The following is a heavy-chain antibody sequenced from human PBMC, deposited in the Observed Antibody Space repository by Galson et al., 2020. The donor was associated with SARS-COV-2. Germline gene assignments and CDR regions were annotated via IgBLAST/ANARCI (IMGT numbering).Heavy chain of an antibody. Sequence: QAGGSLRLSCTASNFRFSSYGMHWLRRAPGKGLEWVTFIWYDGSDKFYTDAVKGRFTISRDNTENTLYLQMSSLRAEDTAVYYCARGHYCSGGRCNRQYAYYIDFWGQGTLVTVSS. CDR1: NFRFSSYG. J-gene: IGHJ4*02. D-gene: IGHD2-15*01. V-gene: IGHV3-33*03. CDR2: IWYDGSDK. CDR3: ARGHYCSGGRCNRQYAYYIDF.